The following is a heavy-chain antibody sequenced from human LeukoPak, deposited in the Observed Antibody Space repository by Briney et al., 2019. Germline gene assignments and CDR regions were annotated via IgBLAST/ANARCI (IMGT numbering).Heavy chain of an antibody. D-gene: IGHD1-26*01. J-gene: IGHJ4*02. Sequence: PSETLSLTCAVYGGSFSGYYWGWIRQPPGKGLEWIGSIYHSGSTYYNPSLKSRVTISVDTSKNQFSLKLSSVTAADTAVYYCARDYSGSYPFDYWGQGTLVTVSS. CDR2: IYHSGST. V-gene: IGHV4-38-2*01. CDR3: ARDYSGSYPFDY. CDR1: GGSFSGYY.